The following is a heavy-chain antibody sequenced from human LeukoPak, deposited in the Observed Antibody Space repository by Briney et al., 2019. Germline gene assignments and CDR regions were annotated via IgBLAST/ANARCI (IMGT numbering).Heavy chain of an antibody. V-gene: IGHV1-18*01. CDR3: ARDQLRYYGSNNYYSDMDF. J-gene: IGHJ6*02. Sequence: RASVKVSCKASGYTFTSYAIAWVRQAPGQGLEWMGWISAYNGRTNYAQKFRGRVTMTTDTSTNTGYMELRSLSSDDTAVYFCARDQLRYYGSNNYYSDMDFWGQGTRSPSP. CDR1: GYTFTSYA. CDR2: ISAYNGRT. D-gene: IGHD3-10*01.